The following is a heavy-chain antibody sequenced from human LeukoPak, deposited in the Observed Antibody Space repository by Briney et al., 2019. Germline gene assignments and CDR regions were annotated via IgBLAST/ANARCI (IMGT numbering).Heavy chain of an antibody. V-gene: IGHV4-34*01. J-gene: IGHJ4*02. D-gene: IGHD4-23*01. Sequence: SETLSLTCTVYGGSFSGYYWSWIRQPPGKGLEWIGEINHSGSTNYNPSLKSRVTISVDTSKNQFSLKLSSVTAADTAVYYCARENGGNSDFDYWGQGTLVTVSS. CDR3: ARENGGNSDFDY. CDR1: GGSFSGYY. CDR2: INHSGST.